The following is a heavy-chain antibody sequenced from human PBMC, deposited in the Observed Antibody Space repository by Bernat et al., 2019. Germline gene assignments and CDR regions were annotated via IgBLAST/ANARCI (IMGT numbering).Heavy chain of an antibody. CDR2: IQNDGSTK. CDR1: GFTFSTYG. D-gene: IGHD2-15*01. Sequence: QVQLVESGGGVVQPGRSLRLSCAASGFTFSTYGIHWVRQAPGKGLEWVAFIQNDGSTKYYPGPVKGRFTGSRDNSKNTVYLQMNSLGVEDTAVYYCTREAGRIRIGQFDCWGQGTLVTVSS. V-gene: IGHV3-33*01. J-gene: IGHJ4*02. CDR3: TREAGRIRIGQFDC.